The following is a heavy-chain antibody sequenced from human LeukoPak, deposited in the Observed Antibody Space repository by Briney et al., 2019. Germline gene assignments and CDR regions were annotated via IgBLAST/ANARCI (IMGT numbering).Heavy chain of an antibody. V-gene: IGHV1-69*05. D-gene: IGHD3-22*01. CDR2: IIPIFGTA. J-gene: IGHJ5*02. Sequence: SVKVSCKASGGTFSSYAISWVRQAPGQGLEWMGGIIPIFGTANYAQKFQGRVTITTDDATSTAYMELSSLRSEDTAVYYCARDYYDSSGYYSYNWFDPWGQGTLVTVSS. CDR3: ARDYYDSSGYYSYNWFDP. CDR1: GGTFSSYA.